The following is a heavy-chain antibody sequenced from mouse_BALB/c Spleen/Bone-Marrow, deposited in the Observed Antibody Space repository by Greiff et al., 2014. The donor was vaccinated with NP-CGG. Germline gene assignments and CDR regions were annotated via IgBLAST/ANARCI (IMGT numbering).Heavy chain of an antibody. D-gene: IGHD4-1*01. J-gene: IGHJ4*01. CDR1: GFTSSDYY. V-gene: IGHV5-12*02. CDR2: ITKGGGST. Sequence: EVQLVESGGGLAQPGGSLKLSCATSGFTSSDYYMYWVRQTPEKRLEWVAYITKGGGSTYYPDIVKGRFTISGDNAKNTLYLQMSRLKSEDTAMYYCARQLAYAMDYWGQGTSVTVSS. CDR3: ARQLAYAMDY.